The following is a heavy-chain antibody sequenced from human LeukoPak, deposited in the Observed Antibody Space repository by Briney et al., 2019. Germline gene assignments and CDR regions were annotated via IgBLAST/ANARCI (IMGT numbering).Heavy chain of an antibody. CDR2: IWHDGNNK. J-gene: IGHJ4*02. Sequence: PGGSLRLSCATSGFAFSTQGMHWVRQAPGKGLEWVAAIWHDGNNKYYVDSVKGRFTISRDNSKNTVYLRMNSLRVEDTAVYYCARDSGDSSGYYPGYWGQGTLVTVSS. CDR1: GFAFSTQG. V-gene: IGHV3-33*01. D-gene: IGHD3-22*01. CDR3: ARDSGDSSGYYPGY.